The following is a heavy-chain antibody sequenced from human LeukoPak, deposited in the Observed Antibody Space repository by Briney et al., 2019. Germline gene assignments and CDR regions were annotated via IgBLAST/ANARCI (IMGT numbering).Heavy chain of an antibody. Sequence: SVKVSCKASGYTFTSYGISWVRQAPGQGLEWMGGIIPIFGTANYAQKFQGRVTITADKSTSTAYMELSSLRSEDTAVYYCARVAREVGATYYYYYYMDVWGKGTTVTVSS. V-gene: IGHV1-69*06. J-gene: IGHJ6*03. D-gene: IGHD1-26*01. CDR2: IIPIFGTA. CDR3: ARVAREVGATYYYYYYMDV. CDR1: GYTFTSYG.